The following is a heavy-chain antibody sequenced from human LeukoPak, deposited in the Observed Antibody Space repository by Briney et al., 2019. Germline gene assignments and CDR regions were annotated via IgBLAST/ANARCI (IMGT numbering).Heavy chain of an antibody. V-gene: IGHV3-23*01. CDR1: GFTFSTYT. CDR2: IGGDGGGGT. CDR3: ASYDSSGYYPDY. J-gene: IGHJ4*02. D-gene: IGHD3-22*01. Sequence: GGSLRLSCAASGFTFSTYTMAWVRQAPGGGPEWVSGIGGDGGGGTYYADSVRGRFTISRDNSKNTLYLQMNSLRAEDTAVYYCASYDSSGYYPDYWGQGTLVTVSS.